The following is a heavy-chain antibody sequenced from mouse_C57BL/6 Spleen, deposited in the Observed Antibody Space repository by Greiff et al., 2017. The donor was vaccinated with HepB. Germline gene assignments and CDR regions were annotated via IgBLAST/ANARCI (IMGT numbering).Heavy chain of an antibody. Sequence: DVQLQESGPGLVKPSQSLSLTCSVTGYSITSGYYWNWIRQFPGNKLEWMGYISYDGSNNYNPSLKNRISITRDTSKNQFFLKLNSVTTEDTATYYCASTVVAEDYAMDYWGQGTSVTVSS. V-gene: IGHV3-6*01. J-gene: IGHJ4*01. D-gene: IGHD1-1*01. CDR2: ISYDGSN. CDR3: ASTVVAEDYAMDY. CDR1: GYSITSGYY.